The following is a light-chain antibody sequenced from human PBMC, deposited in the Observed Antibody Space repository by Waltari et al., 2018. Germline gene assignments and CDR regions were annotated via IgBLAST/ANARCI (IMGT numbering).Light chain of an antibody. J-gene: IGKJ4*01. Sequence: DIQMTQSPSTLSASVGDRVIITCRTSQSVRTWLAWYQQKPGKAPKLMVYDISTLRSGVPSRFSGSGSGTEVTLTISSLQPDDFATYYCQQYSSNPLTFGGGTKVDVK. V-gene: IGKV1-5*03. CDR2: DIS. CDR3: QQYSSNPLT. CDR1: QSVRTW.